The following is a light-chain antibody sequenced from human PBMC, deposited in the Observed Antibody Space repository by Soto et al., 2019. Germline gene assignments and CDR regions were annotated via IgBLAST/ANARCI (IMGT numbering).Light chain of an antibody. Sequence: DIQMTQSPSSLSASVGDRVTITCRASQSISSYLNWYQQKPGKAPKLLIYAASSLQSGVPSRFSGSGSGTDFTLTISSLQPEDFATYYCQQSYSTPLVTFDQGTKLEIK. CDR2: AAS. CDR1: QSISSY. J-gene: IGKJ2*01. CDR3: QQSYSTPLVT. V-gene: IGKV1-39*01.